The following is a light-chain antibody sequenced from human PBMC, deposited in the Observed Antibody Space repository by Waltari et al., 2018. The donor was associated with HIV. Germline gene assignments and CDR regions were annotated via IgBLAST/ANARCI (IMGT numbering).Light chain of an antibody. J-gene: IGKJ3*01. V-gene: IGKV3-20*01. CDR2: GAS. CDR1: QSVSSNY. Sequence: EIVLTQSPGTLSLSPGERATLSCRASQSVSSNYLAWYQQKPGQAPRLLIYGASSRATGIPDRFSGSGSGTDFTLTISRLEPEDFAVYYCQQYGSSPLSTFGPGTKVDIK. CDR3: QQYGSSPLST.